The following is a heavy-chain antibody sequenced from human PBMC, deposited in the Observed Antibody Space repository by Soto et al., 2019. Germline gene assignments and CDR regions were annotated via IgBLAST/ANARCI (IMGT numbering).Heavy chain of an antibody. J-gene: IGHJ4*02. CDR2: IYHSGST. Sequence: SETLSLTCAVSGGSISSSNWWSWVRQPPGKGLEWIGEIYHSGSTNYNLSLKSRVTISVDKPKNQFSLKLRSVTAAYTAVYYCARANTAMSARDYGDYSYFDYWGQGTLVTVSS. CDR3: ARANTAMSARDYGDYSYFDY. V-gene: IGHV4-4*02. D-gene: IGHD4-17*01. CDR1: GGSISSSNW.